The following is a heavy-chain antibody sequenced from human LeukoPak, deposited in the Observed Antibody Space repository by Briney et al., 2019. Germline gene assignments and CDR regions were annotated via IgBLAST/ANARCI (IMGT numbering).Heavy chain of an antibody. D-gene: IGHD1-1*01. V-gene: IGHV4-38-2*02. CDR1: GYSISSAYQWG. J-gene: IGHJ4*02. CDR3: ARGGLDPPYYFDY. Sequence: SETLSLTCTVSGYSISSAYQWGWGWIRQPPGRGLEWIGYFYHSGSTYYNPSLKSRVTISVDRSKNQFSLKLSSVTAADTAVYYCARGGLDPPYYFDYWGQGTLVTVSS. CDR2: FYHSGST.